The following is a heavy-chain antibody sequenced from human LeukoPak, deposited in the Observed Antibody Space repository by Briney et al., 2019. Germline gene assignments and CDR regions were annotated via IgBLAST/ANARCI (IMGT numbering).Heavy chain of an antibody. D-gene: IGHD3-22*01. CDR3: ARGYYDSSGYYLVDY. J-gene: IGHJ4*02. CDR1: GYTFTIYG. CDR2: ISAYNGNT. V-gene: IGHV1-18*01. Sequence: ASVTLSCTASGYTFTIYGISWVRQPPGQGLERMGWISAYNGNTNYAQKLQCRVTMTTDTSTSTAYMELRSLRSDDTAVYYCARGYYDSSGYYLVDYWGQGTLVTVSA.